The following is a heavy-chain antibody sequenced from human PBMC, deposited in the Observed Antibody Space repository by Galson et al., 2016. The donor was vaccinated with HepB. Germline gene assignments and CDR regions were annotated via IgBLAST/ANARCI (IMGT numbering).Heavy chain of an antibody. D-gene: IGHD2-15*01. V-gene: IGHV3-30*18. CDR2: ISYDGSDK. CDR1: GFTLSSYG. J-gene: IGHJ4*02. Sequence: SLRLSCAASGFTLSSYGMHWVRQAPGKGLEWVAVISYDGSDKYYGNSVKGRFTISRDNSKNTRYLQMNSLRAEDTAVYYCVKDYCGGGSCFPTDSWGQGTLVTVSS. CDR3: VKDYCGGGSCFPTDS.